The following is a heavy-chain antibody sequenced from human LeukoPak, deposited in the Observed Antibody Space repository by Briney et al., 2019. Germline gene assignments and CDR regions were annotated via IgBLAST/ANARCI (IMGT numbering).Heavy chain of an antibody. CDR2: VYYSGRS. CDR3: WVDRQLERRGLDY. D-gene: IGHD1-1*01. V-gene: IGHV4-59*01. J-gene: IGHJ4*02. CDR1: GDSISNYH. Sequence: PSGTLSLTCTVSGDSISNYHWGWMRPPPARGLEGVGVVYYSGRSNYYPSLHSRRVIPIDPPKNQFSQQPSSVNPADATVDYCWVDRQLERRGLDYWGEGALVTVSS.